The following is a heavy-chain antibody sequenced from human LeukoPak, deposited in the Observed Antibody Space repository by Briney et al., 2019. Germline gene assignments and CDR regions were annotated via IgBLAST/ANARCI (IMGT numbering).Heavy chain of an antibody. CDR2: IYYSGST. Sequence: KASQTLSLTCTVSGGSISSGDYYWSWIRQPPGKGLEWIGYIYYSGSTYYNPSLKSRVTISVDTSKNQFSLKLSSVTAADTAVYYCVRWFSSSSGIDSWGPGTLVTVSS. J-gene: IGHJ4*02. CDR3: VRWFSSSSGIDS. V-gene: IGHV4-30-4*08. CDR1: GGSISSGDYY. D-gene: IGHD6-6*01.